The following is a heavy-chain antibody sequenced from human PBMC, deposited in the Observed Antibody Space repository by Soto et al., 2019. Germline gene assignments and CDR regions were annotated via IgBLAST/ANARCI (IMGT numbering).Heavy chain of an antibody. CDR1: GGSSSGYY. CDR2: INHSGST. V-gene: IGHV4-34*01. CDR3: ASLQMTTVTNSDY. D-gene: IGHD4-17*01. Sequence: ETLSLTCAVYGGSSSGYYWSWIRQPPGKGLEWIGEINHSGSTNYNPSLKSRVTISVDTSKNQFSLKLSSVTAADTAVYYCASLQMTTVTNSDYWGQGTLVTVSS. J-gene: IGHJ4*02.